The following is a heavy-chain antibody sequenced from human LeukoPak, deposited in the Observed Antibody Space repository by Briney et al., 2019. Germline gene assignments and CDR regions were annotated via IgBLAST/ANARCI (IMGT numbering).Heavy chain of an antibody. D-gene: IGHD1-26*01. CDR1: GFTFSGHA. CDR3: AAKVAGRRAFDY. V-gene: IGHV3-23*01. CDR2: ISGKDGST. Sequence: PGGSLRLSCAASGFTFSGHAMSWVRQAPGKGLEWVSVISGKDGSTYYADSVKGRFTISRDNSKNTLYLQMNSLRAEDTAVYYCAAKVAGRRAFDYWGQGILVTVSS. J-gene: IGHJ4*02.